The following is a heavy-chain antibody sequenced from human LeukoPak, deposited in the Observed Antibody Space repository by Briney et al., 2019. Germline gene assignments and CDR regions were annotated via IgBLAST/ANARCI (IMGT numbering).Heavy chain of an antibody. D-gene: IGHD2-21*02. J-gene: IGHJ6*03. V-gene: IGHV1-46*01. CDR1: GYTFTSNW. CDR2: ISPSGGST. CDR3: ARSTANYYYYYMDV. Sequence: ASVKVSCKASGYTFTSNWMHWVRQAPGQGLEWMGVISPSGGSTTYAQKFQGRVTITADKSTSTAYMELSSLRSEDTAVYYCARSTANYYYYYMDVWGKGTTVTVSS.